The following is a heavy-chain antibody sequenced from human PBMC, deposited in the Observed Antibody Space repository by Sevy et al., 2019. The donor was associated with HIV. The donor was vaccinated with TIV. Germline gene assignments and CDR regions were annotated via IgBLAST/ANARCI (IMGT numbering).Heavy chain of an antibody. V-gene: IGHV4-39*01. D-gene: IGHD7-27*01. CDR1: GGSITNIAYY. J-gene: IGHJ6*03. Sequence: SETLSLTCDVSGGSITNIAYYWGWIRQPPGKGLEWMGSLYYEGGTYYNPSLMSRVMISGDTYRKLFSLRLTAVTAADRAVYYCASLGPCYHYMDVWGKGTTVTVSS. CDR2: LYYEGGT. CDR3: ASLGPCYHYMDV.